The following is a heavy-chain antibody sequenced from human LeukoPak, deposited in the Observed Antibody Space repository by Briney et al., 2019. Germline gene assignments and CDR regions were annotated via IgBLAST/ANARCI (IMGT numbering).Heavy chain of an antibody. CDR3: ARGSERAYYDFWSGYSGGFDP. Sequence: SVKVSCKASGYTFTSYYMHWVRQAPGQGLEWMGGIIPIFGTANYAQKFQGRVTITTDESTSTAYMELNSLRSGDTAVYYCARGSERAYYDFWSGYSGGFDPWGQGTLVTVSS. J-gene: IGHJ5*02. CDR2: IIPIFGTA. V-gene: IGHV1-69*05. CDR1: GYTFTSYY. D-gene: IGHD3-3*01.